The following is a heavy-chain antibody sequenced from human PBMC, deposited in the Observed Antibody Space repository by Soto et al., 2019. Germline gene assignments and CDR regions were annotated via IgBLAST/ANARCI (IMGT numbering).Heavy chain of an antibody. Sequence: QVQLVQSGAEVKKPGSSVKVSCKASGGTYSSYAISWVRQAPGQGLEWMGGIIPIFGTANYAQKFQGRVTITADESTSTAYMELSSLRSEHKAVYYCARTLRPVGGNPRVGWEWFDPWGQGTLVTVSS. D-gene: IGHD2-15*01. CDR3: ARTLRPVGGNPRVGWEWFDP. CDR2: IIPIFGTA. J-gene: IGHJ5*02. V-gene: IGHV1-69*01. CDR1: GGTYSSYA.